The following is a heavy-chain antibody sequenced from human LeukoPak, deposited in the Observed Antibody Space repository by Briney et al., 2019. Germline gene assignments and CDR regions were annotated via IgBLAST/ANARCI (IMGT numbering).Heavy chain of an antibody. V-gene: IGHV4-59*12. J-gene: IGHJ4*02. Sequence: PSETLSLTCTVSGGSISSYYWSWIRHPPGKGLEWIGYIYYSGSTKYNPSLKSRVTISVDTSKNQFSLKLSSVTAADTAVHYCARGDLFLPLDYWGQGTLVTVSS. CDR3: ARGDLFLPLDY. D-gene: IGHD3-10*01. CDR2: IYYSGST. CDR1: GGSISSYY.